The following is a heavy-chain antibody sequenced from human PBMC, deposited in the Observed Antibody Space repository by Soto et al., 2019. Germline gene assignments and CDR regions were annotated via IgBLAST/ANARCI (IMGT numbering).Heavy chain of an antibody. CDR1: GYTFTSYD. CDR3: ARGRRTWIQLWYYFDY. V-gene: IGHV1-8*01. CDR2: MNPNSGNT. Sequence: ASVKVSCKASGYTFTSYDINWVRQATGQGLEWMGWMNPNSGNTGYAQKFQGRVTMTRNTSISTAYMELSSLRSEDTAVYYCARGRRTWIQLWYYFDYWGQGTLVTVSS. D-gene: IGHD5-18*01. J-gene: IGHJ4*02.